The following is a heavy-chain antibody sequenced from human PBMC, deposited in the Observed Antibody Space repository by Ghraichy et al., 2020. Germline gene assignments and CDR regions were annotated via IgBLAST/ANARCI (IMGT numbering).Heavy chain of an antibody. CDR1: GYSITRGYY. D-gene: IGHD6-19*01. Sequence: SETLSLTCAVSGYSITRGYYWGWIRQPPGKGLEWIGTIYHTGNTYYSPSLKSRVTISVDTSKNQFSLKVSSETAADTAVYYCARDDSSGWYYYWGQGTLVTVSS. V-gene: IGHV4-38-2*02. J-gene: IGHJ4*02. CDR2: IYHTGNT. CDR3: ARDDSSGWYYY.